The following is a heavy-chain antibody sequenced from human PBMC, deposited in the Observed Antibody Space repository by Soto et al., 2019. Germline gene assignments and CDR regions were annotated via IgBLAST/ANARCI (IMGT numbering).Heavy chain of an antibody. CDR1: GGTFSSYT. CDR2: IIPILGIA. V-gene: IGHV1-69*02. CDR3: ARARRAWRAAAGFDY. Sequence: QVQLVQSGAEVKKPGSSVKVSCKASGGTFSSYTISWVRQAPGQGLEWMGMIIPILGIAHYAREFQGRVTITADKSTSTAYMELSSLRSEDTAVYYCARARRAWRAAAGFDYWGQGTLVTVSS. D-gene: IGHD6-13*01. J-gene: IGHJ4*02.